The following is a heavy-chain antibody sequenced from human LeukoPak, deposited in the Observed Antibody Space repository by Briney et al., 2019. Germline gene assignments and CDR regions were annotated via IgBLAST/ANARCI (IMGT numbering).Heavy chain of an antibody. J-gene: IGHJ4*02. CDR3: ASVLYCGADCYSGRYFFDY. Sequence: KPGASVKVSCKASGYTFTSYDMHWVRQAPGQGLEWMGIINPSGDSTSYAQKFQGRVTMTRDTSTSTVYMELSSLRSEDTAVYYCASVLYCGADCYSGRYFFDYWGQGTLVTVSS. CDR1: GYTFTSYD. V-gene: IGHV1-46*01. CDR2: INPSGDST. D-gene: IGHD2-21*02.